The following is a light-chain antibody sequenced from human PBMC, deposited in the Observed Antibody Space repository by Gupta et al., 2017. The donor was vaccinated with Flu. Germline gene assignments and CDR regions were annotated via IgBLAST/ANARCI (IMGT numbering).Light chain of an antibody. CDR1: QSIKIL. CDR2: AAS. J-gene: IGKJ2*01. Sequence: QMTQSPSSLSASIGHRVTITCRASQSIKILLNWYQHKPGKAPQLLIDAASTLHSAVPSRFSGTGSGTDFTLTIENLQPEDFATYYCRQSYSAVPMYTFGQGTKLEIK. CDR3: RQSYSAVPMYT. V-gene: IGKV1-39*01.